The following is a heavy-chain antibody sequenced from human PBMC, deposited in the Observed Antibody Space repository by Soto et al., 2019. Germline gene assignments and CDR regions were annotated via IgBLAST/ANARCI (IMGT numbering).Heavy chain of an antibody. Sequence: GGSLRLSCTTSGFTFGDYSISWVRQAPGKGLEWVGSIRSKAYGGTTEYAASVKGRFTISRDDSGSIAYLQLNSLKTEDTAMYYCTRDLLHSAWYPLDYWGQGTLVTVSA. J-gene: IGHJ4*02. CDR3: TRDLLHSAWYPLDY. CDR2: IRSKAYGGTT. CDR1: GFTFGDYS. D-gene: IGHD6-19*01. V-gene: IGHV3-49*04.